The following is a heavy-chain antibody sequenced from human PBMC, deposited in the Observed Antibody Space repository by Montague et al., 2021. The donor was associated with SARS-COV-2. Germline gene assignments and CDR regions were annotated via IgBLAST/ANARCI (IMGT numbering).Heavy chain of an antibody. CDR1: GLTFSTYA. J-gene: IGHJ4*02. CDR2: MSHDGNFE. D-gene: IGHD6-19*01. V-gene: IGHV3-33*01. CDR3: AVQPRDSSAWHPFDY. Sequence: SLRLSCAASGLTFSTYAIHWVRQAPGKGLEWVAIMSHDGNFEQXXXSXXXRFTISRDSSKDTLHLQMNSLPAEDTAVSYCAVQPRDSSAWHPFDYWGQGTLVTVSS.